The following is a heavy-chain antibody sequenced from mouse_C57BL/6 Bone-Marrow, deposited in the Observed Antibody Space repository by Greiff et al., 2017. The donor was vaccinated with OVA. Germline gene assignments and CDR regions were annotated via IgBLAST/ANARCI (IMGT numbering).Heavy chain of an antibody. CDR3: ARSYYSNYYYAMDY. J-gene: IGHJ4*01. CDR1: GYTFTSYW. Sequence: VQLQQPGAELVMPGASVKLSCKASGYTFTSYWMHWVKQRPGQGLEWIGEIDPSDSYTNYNQKFKGKSTLTVDKSSSTAYMQLSSLTSEDSAVYYCARSYYSNYYYAMDYWGRGTSVTVSS. D-gene: IGHD2-5*01. CDR2: IDPSDSYT. V-gene: IGHV1-69*01.